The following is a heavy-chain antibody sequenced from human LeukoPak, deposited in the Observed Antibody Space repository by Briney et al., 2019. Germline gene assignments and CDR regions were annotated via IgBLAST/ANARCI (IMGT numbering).Heavy chain of an antibody. D-gene: IGHD3-10*01. V-gene: IGHV4-4*02. J-gene: IGHJ4*02. Sequence: PSETLSLTCAVSGGSISSSNWWSWVRQPPGKGLEWIGEIYHSGSTNYNPSLKSRVTISVDKSQNQFSLKLSSVTAADTAVYYCARDPGHGSGSYGDYYFDYWGQGTLVTVSS. CDR3: ARDPGHGSGSYGDYYFDY. CDR1: GGSISSSNW. CDR2: IYHSGST.